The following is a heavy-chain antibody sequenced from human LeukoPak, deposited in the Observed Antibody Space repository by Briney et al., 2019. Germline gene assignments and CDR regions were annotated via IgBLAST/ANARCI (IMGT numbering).Heavy chain of an antibody. D-gene: IGHD6-19*01. V-gene: IGHV3-21*01. CDR1: GFTFSSYS. CDR2: ISSSSSYI. J-gene: IGHJ6*02. Sequence: GGSLRLSCAASGFTFSSYSMNWVRQAPGKGLEWVSSISSSSSYIYYADSVKGRFTISRDNAKNSLYLQMNSLRAEDTAVYYCARFPVAGTIYYGMDVWGQGTTVTVSS. CDR3: ARFPVAGTIYYGMDV.